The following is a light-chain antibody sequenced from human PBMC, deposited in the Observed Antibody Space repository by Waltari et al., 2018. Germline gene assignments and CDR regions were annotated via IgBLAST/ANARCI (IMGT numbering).Light chain of an antibody. J-gene: IGKJ4*01. CDR2: DAS. CDR1: QSVSNY. V-gene: IGKV3-11*01. Sequence: EIVLTQSPDILSLSPGETATLSCRASQSVSNYLAWYQQKLGQAPRLLIYDASTRAPGIPARFSGSGSWTDFTLTISGLEPEDFAVYFCQQRFNWPPLTFGGGTKLEIK. CDR3: QQRFNWPPLT.